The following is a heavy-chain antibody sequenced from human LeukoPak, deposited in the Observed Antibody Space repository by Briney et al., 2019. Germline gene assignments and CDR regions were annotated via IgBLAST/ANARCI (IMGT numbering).Heavy chain of an antibody. J-gene: IGHJ6*03. CDR2: IIPIFGTA. CDR1: GGTFSSYA. V-gene: IGHV1-69*05. Sequence: ASVKVSCKASGGTFSSYAISWVRQAPGQGLEWMGGIIPIFGTANYAQKFQGRVTITTDESTSTAYMELSSLRSEDTAVYYCARHLSSSWTYYYYYMDVWGKGPRSPSP. CDR3: ARHLSSSWTYYYYYMDV. D-gene: IGHD6-6*01.